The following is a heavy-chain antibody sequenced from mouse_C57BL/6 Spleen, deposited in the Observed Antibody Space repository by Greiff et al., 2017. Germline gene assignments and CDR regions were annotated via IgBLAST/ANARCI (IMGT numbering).Heavy chain of an antibody. J-gene: IGHJ2*01. CDR3: ARRDSYDCYSDY. D-gene: IGHD2-3*01. Sequence: EVQLVESGPELVKPGASVKIPCKASGYTFTDYNMDWVKQSHGKSLEWIGDINPNSGGTIYNQKFKGKATLTVDKSSSTAYMELRSLTSEDTAVYYCARRDSYDCYSDYWGQGTTLTVSS. CDR2: INPNSGGT. V-gene: IGHV1-18*01. CDR1: GYTFTDYN.